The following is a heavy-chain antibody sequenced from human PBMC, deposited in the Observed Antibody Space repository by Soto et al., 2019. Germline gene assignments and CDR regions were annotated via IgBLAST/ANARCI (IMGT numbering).Heavy chain of an antibody. CDR2: IYYSGST. V-gene: IGHV4-59*01. D-gene: IGHD4-17*01. J-gene: IGHJ4*02. CDR1: GGSISSYY. Sequence: SETLSLTCTVSGGSISSYYWSWIRQPPGKGLEWIGYIYYSGSTNYNPSLKSRVTISVDTSKNQFSLKLSSVTAADTAVYYCASSPGKTTVTTFDYWGQGTLVTVSS. CDR3: ASSPGKTTVTTFDY.